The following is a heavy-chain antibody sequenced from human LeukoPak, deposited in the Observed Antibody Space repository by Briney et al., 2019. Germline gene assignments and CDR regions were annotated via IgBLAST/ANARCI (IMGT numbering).Heavy chain of an antibody. CDR3: ARCFIVGANYDAFDI. CDR1: GFTFSSYS. J-gene: IGHJ3*02. D-gene: IGHD1-26*01. Sequence: PGGSLRLSCAASGFTFSSYSMNWVRQAPGKGLEWVSSISSSSSYIYYADSVKGRFTISRDNAKNSLYLQMNSLRAEDTAVYYCARCFIVGANYDAFDIWGQGTMVTVSS. CDR2: ISSSSSYI. V-gene: IGHV3-21*01.